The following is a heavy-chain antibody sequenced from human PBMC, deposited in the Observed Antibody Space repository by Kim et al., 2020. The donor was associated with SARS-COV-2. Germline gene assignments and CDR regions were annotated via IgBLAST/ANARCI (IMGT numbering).Heavy chain of an antibody. Sequence: ANDAQKFQGRVTITADKSTSTAYMELSSLRSEDTAVYYCAREIVGATDFDYWGQGTLVTVSS. D-gene: IGHD1-26*01. CDR2: A. CDR3: AREIVGATDFDY. J-gene: IGHJ4*02. V-gene: IGHV1-69*04.